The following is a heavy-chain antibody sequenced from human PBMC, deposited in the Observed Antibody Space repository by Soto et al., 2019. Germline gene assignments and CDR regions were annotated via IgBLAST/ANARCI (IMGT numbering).Heavy chain of an antibody. Sequence: GESLKISCKGSGYKFTSYWISWVRQKHGKGLEWMGRIDPSDSYTNYSPSFQGHVTISADKSISTAYLQWSSLKASDTAMYYCARIQYGYYYYNMDVWGQGTTVTVSS. CDR2: IDPSDSYT. V-gene: IGHV5-10-1*01. J-gene: IGHJ6*02. CDR3: ARIQYGYYYYNMDV. D-gene: IGHD2-8*01. CDR1: GYKFTSYW.